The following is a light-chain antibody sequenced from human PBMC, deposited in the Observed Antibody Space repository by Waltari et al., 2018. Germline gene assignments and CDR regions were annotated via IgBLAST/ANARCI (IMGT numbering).Light chain of an antibody. J-gene: IGLJ3*02. V-gene: IGLV6-57*01. CDR2: EDD. CDR3: QSYDSSDLWV. CDR1: SGSIASNY. Sequence: NFMLTQPHSVSESPGKTVTISCTRISGSIASNYVQWYQQRPGSSPTPVIFEDDQRPSGVPDRFSGSIDSSSNSASLTISGLKTEDEADYYCQSYDSSDLWVFGGGTRLTVL.